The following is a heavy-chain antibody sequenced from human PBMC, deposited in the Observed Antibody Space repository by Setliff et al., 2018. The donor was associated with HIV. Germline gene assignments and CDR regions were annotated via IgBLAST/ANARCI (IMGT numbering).Heavy chain of an antibody. V-gene: IGHV1-3*04. J-gene: IGHJ4*02. Sequence: ASVKVSCKASGYTFTSYAMHWVRQAPGHSLEWMGRISTGNGDTRYSQKFQGRVTITRDTSASTAYMELSSLRSEDTAVYYCARGYSSGWYPIDYWGQGTLVTVSS. CDR1: GYTFTSYA. D-gene: IGHD6-19*01. CDR3: ARGYSSGWYPIDY. CDR2: ISTGNGDT.